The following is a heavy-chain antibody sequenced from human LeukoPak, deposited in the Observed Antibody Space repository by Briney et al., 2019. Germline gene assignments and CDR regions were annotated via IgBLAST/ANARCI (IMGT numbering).Heavy chain of an antibody. CDR1: GGSISSYY. V-gene: IGHV4-59*01. D-gene: IGHD2-2*01. CDR2: IYYSGST. Sequence: SETLSLTCTVSGGSISSYYWSWIRQPPGKGLEWIGYIYYSGSTNYNPSLKSRVTISVDTSKNQFSLKLSSVTAADTAVYYCARSIVVVPAAKATFDYCGQGTLVTVSS. CDR3: ARSIVVVPAAKATFDY. J-gene: IGHJ4*02.